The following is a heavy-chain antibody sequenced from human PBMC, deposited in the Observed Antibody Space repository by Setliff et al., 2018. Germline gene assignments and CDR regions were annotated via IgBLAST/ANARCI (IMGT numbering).Heavy chain of an antibody. CDR1: GGTFRSYG. D-gene: IGHD5-18*01. CDR3: AREGVDTRSSTDYRYYMDV. J-gene: IGHJ6*03. CDR2: TIPSFGST. V-gene: IGHV1-69*05. Sequence: ASVKVSCKASGGTFRSYGISWVRQAPGQGLEWMGGTIPSFGSTNYAQKFQDRVTIITDESTRTAYMELSSLRTEDTAVYYCAREGVDTRSSTDYRYYMDVWGKGTTVTVSS.